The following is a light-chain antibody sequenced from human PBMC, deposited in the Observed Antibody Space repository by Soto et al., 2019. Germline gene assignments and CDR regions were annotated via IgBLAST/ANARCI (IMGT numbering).Light chain of an antibody. CDR2: GAS. Sequence: IVFTQSAGTLSLTHGDSATLSCRASQSVTSSYLAWYQQKPGQAPRLLIYGASSRATGIPDRFSGSGSGTDFTLTISRLEPEDFAVYYCQQYGSSPWTSGQGTKVDIK. J-gene: IGKJ1*01. V-gene: IGKV3-20*01. CDR3: QQYGSSPWT. CDR1: QSVTSSY.